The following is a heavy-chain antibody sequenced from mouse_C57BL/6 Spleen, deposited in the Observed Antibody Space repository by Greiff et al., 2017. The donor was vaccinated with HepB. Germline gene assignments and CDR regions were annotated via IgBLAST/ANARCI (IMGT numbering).Heavy chain of an antibody. CDR1: GFTFSDYG. V-gene: IGHV5-17*01. CDR2: ISSGSSTI. CDR3: ASNYVGY. J-gene: IGHJ2*01. Sequence: EVMLVESGGGLVKPGGSLKLSCAASGFTFSDYGMHWVRQAPEKGLEWVAYISSGSSTIYYADTVKGRFTISRDNAKNTLFLQMTSLRSEDTAMYYCASNYVGYWGQGTTLTVSS.